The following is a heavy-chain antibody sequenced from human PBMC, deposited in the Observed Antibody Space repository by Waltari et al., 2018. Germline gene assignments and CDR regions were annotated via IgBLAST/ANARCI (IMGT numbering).Heavy chain of an antibody. V-gene: IGHV3-74*01. CDR3: ARDGGGNGYIHY. CDR2: INTDGSSA. D-gene: IGHD3-16*01. Sequence: EVQLVASGGGLVQPGGSLRLSCEASGFPLSSSYMHWVRQVPGKGLVWVSRINTDGSSANYADSVKGRFTISRDNGKNTLYLQMNSLRAEDTAVYYCARDGGGNGYIHYWGQGTLVTVSS. J-gene: IGHJ4*02. CDR1: GFPLSSSY.